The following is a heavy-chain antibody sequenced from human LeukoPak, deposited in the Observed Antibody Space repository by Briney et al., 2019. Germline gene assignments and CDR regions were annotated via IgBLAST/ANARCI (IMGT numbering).Heavy chain of an antibody. D-gene: IGHD6-19*01. Sequence: ASVTVSFKASGYTFTSYYMHWVRQAPGQGLEWMGIINPSGGSTSYAQKFQGRVTMTGDTSTSTVYMELSSLRSEDTAVYYCARAEPLGGSGWYSDYWGQGTLVTVSS. CDR1: GYTFTSYY. J-gene: IGHJ4*02. CDR2: INPSGGST. V-gene: IGHV1-46*01. CDR3: ARAEPLGGSGWYSDY.